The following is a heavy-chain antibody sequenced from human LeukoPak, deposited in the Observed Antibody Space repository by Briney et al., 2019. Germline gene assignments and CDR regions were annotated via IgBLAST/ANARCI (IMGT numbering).Heavy chain of an antibody. Sequence: GASVKVSCKASGYTFTSYAMHWVRQAPGQRLEWMGWINAGNGNTKYSQEFQGRVTITRDTSASTAYMELSSLRSEDTAVYYCARDRCSSISCFALDYWGQGTLVTVSS. CDR1: GYTFTSYA. CDR2: INAGNGNT. J-gene: IGHJ4*02. D-gene: IGHD2-2*01. V-gene: IGHV1-3*03. CDR3: ARDRCSSISCFALDY.